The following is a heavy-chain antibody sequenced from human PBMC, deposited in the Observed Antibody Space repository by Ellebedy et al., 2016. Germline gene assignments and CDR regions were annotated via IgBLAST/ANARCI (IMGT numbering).Heavy chain of an antibody. Sequence: GESLKISXAASGSLFSGFFMSWVRRAPGKGLEWVSTISAGGEITYFADSVRGRFTISRDNSRNTLYLQMDSLRAEDTAIYYCRPGHYSSAWGQGTLVTVSS. CDR3: RPGHYSSA. V-gene: IGHV3-23*01. D-gene: IGHD3-10*01. CDR2: ISAGGEIT. CDR1: GSLFSGFF. J-gene: IGHJ5*02.